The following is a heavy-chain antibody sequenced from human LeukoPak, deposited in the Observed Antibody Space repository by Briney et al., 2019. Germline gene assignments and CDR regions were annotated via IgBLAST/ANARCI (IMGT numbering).Heavy chain of an antibody. CDR1: GFTVSSNY. CDR2: IYSGGST. CDR3: ARMGLDTYYMDV. D-gene: IGHD1-1*01. J-gene: IGHJ6*03. Sequence: GESLTLSCAAYGFTVSSNYMSWVRQPPGKGLEWVSVIYSGGSTYYADSVKGRFTISRDNSKNTLYLQMNSLRAEDTAVYYCARMGLDTYYMDVWGEGTTVTISS. V-gene: IGHV3-53*01.